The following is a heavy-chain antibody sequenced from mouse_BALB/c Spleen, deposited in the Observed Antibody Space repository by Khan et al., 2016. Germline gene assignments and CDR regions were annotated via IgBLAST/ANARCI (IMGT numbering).Heavy chain of an antibody. CDR2: INPGSGGT. CDR3: ARSDGYDVGYAY. CDR1: GYAFTNYL. V-gene: IGHV1-54*03. J-gene: IGHJ3*01. Sequence: QIQLVQSGAELVRPGTSVKVSCKASGYAFTNYLIEWVKQRPGQGLEWIGVINPGSGGTNYNEKFKGKATLTADKSSSTAYMQLSSLTSDDSAVFFCARSDGYDVGYAYWGQGTLVTVS. D-gene: IGHD2-2*01.